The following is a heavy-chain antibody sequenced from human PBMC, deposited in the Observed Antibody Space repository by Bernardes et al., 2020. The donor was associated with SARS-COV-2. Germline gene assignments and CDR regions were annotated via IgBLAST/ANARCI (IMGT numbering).Heavy chain of an antibody. V-gene: IGHV3-23*01. CDR1: GFTFSSYA. CDR2: ISGSGGST. CDR3: ATYYDYVWGSYRDPYYFVF. J-gene: IGHJ4*02. Sequence: GGSLRLSCAASGFTFSSYAMSWVRQAPGKGLEWVSAISGSGGSTYYADSVKGRFTISRDNSKNTLYLQMNSLRAEDTAVYYCATYYDYVWGSYRDPYYFVFWGQGTLVTVSS. D-gene: IGHD3-16*02.